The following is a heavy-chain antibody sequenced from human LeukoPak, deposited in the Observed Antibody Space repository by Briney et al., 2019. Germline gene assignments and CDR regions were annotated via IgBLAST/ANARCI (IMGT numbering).Heavy chain of an antibody. D-gene: IGHD3-3*01. J-gene: IGHJ4*02. CDR2: ISSSGTTI. CDR3: ASRAIFGVVIMDY. V-gene: IGHV3-48*03. Sequence: QPGGSLRLSCTTSGLTFSSYEMSWVRQAPGKGLEWVSYISSSGTTIYYADSVKGRFTISRDNAKNSVYLQMNSLRADDTAVYYCASRAIFGVVIMDYWGQGTLVTVSS. CDR1: GLTFSSYE.